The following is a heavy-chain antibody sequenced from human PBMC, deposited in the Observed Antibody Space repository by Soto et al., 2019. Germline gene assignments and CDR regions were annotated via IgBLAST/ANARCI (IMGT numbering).Heavy chain of an antibody. D-gene: IGHD4-17*01. CDR2: VSASGGST. V-gene: IGHV3-23*01. CDR3: TTRPDTVTTRVAFDY. Sequence: PGGSLRLSCAASGFTWSTYAMSWVRQAPGKGLEWVSAVSASGGSTYYAESVKGRFTISRDNSKNTLYLQMNSLRVEDTAIYYCTTRPDTVTTRVAFDYWGQGTLVTVSS. CDR1: GFTWSTYA. J-gene: IGHJ4*02.